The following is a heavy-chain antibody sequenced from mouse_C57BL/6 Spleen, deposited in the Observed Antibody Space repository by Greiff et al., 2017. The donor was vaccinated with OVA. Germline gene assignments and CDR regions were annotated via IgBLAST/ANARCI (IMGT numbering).Heavy chain of an antibody. CDR3: ARRGAQEAMDY. V-gene: IGHV1-50*01. CDR2: IDPSDSYT. CDR1: GYTFTSYW. J-gene: IGHJ4*01. Sequence: QVQLQQPGAELVKPGASVKLSCKASGYTFTSYWMQWVKQRPGQGLEWIGEIDPSDSYTNYNQKFKGKATLTVDTSSSTAYMQLSSLTSEDSAVYYCARRGAQEAMDYWGQGTSVTVSS.